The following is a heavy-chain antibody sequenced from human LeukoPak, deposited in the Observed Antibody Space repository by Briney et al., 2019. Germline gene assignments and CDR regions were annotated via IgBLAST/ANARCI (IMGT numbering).Heavy chain of an antibody. CDR1: AYSISSGFY. CDR3: AGQVGYCSSTSCYGGNWFDP. D-gene: IGHD2-2*01. Sequence: KPSETLSLTCTVSAYSISSGFYWGWIRQPPGQGLEWIGSIYHSGNTYYNPSLKSRVTISVDTSKNQFSLKLSSVTAADTAVYYCAGQVGYCSSTSCYGGNWFDPWGQGTLVTVSS. V-gene: IGHV4-38-2*02. CDR2: IYHSGNT. J-gene: IGHJ5*02.